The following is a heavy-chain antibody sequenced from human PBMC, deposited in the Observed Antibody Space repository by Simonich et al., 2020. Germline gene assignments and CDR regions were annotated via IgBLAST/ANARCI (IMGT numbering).Heavy chain of an antibody. V-gene: IGHV3-33*01. CDR3: ARDRCTNGVCLDV. J-gene: IGHJ6*04. CDR1: GFTFSSYG. CDR2: IVYDGSNK. Sequence: QVQLVESGGGVVQPGRSLRRSCAASGFTFSSYGRHWVRQAPVKGVEWVGVIVYDGSNKYYADSVKGRFTISRDNAKNTLCLQMNSLRAEDTAVYYCARDRCTNGVCLDVWGKGTTVTVSS. D-gene: IGHD2-8*01.